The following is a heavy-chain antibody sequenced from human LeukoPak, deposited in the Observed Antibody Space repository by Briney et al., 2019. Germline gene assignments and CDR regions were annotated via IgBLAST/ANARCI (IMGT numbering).Heavy chain of an antibody. CDR2: INHSGNT. CDR1: GGSFTGYY. Sequence: SETLSLTCTVYGGSFTGYYWSWIRQPPGKGLERIGEINHSGNTNYNPSLKSRVTISVDTSKSQFSLKVSSVTAADAAVYYCARPWELGAFDIWGQGTVVTVSS. D-gene: IGHD1-26*01. CDR3: ARPWELGAFDI. J-gene: IGHJ3*02. V-gene: IGHV4-34*01.